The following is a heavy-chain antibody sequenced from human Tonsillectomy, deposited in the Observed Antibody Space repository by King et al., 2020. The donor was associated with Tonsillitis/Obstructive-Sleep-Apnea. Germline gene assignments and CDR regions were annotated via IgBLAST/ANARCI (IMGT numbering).Heavy chain of an antibody. Sequence: QLQESGPGLVKPSETLSLTCTVSGGSVSSGSYYWSWIRQPPGKGLEWIGYIYYSGSTNYNPSLKIRVTISVDTSKNQFSLKLSSVTAADTAVYYCARDEITFGGVIANFYWGQGTLVTVSS. J-gene: IGHJ4*02. CDR1: GGSVSSGSYY. CDR2: IYYSGST. D-gene: IGHD3-16*02. CDR3: ARDEITFGGVIANFY. V-gene: IGHV4-61*01.